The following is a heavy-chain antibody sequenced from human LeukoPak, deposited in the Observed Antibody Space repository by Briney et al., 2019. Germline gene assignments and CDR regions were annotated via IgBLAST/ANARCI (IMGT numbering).Heavy chain of an antibody. V-gene: IGHV4-59*08. CDR1: GGSISNYY. J-gene: IGHJ6*03. CDR2: IYYSGSS. Sequence: SETLSLTCTVSGGSISNYYWSWIRQPPGKGLEYIGYIYYSGSSNYNPSLKSRVTISVDTSKNQFSLKVSSVTAADTAVYYCARASYGSGSYYEDYFYYMDVWGKGTTVTISS. D-gene: IGHD3-10*01. CDR3: ARASYGSGSYYEDYFYYMDV.